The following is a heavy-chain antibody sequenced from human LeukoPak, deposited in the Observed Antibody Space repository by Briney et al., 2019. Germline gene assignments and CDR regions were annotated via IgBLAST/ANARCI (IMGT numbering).Heavy chain of an antibody. CDR1: GYNFADYG. J-gene: IGHJ4*02. CDR3: GRVLKLGWGSFFEF. V-gene: IGHV5-51*01. D-gene: IGHD3-16*01. Sequence: GESLRISCKGSGYNFADYGTGWVRHVPGKGLEWVGIIYPGESDARYSPSFEDQVSISVDTSISSTFLQWNSLKASDSAMYYCGRVLKLGWGSFFEFWGQGTLVIVSS. CDR2: IYPGESDA.